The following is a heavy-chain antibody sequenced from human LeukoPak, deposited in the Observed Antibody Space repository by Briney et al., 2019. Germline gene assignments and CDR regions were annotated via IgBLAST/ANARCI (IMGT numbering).Heavy chain of an antibody. CDR3: ARLTTTVGTDDAFDI. V-gene: IGHV4-59*08. CDR1: GNSISNYY. CDR2: IYYTGST. D-gene: IGHD4-23*01. J-gene: IGHJ3*02. Sequence: SETLSLTCTVSGNSISNYYWTWIRQPPGKGRGWIGYIYYTGSTNYNPSLKSRVTISVDTSKNEFSLKLSSVTAADTAVYHCARLTTTVGTDDAFDILGQGTMVTVSS.